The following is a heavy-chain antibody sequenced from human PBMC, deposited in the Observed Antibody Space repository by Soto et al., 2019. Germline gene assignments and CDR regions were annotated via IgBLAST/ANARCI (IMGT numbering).Heavy chain of an antibody. Sequence: ESLKISCKTSGFAFSNYWFGRVRQMPGKGFEWMGITYPADSATKHSPSFQGYVTISSDKSTNTAYLQWSSLRASDTAIYFFAASPRHDTDPLLTYLGHGTLITFSS. V-gene: IGHV5-51*01. CDR2: TYPADSAT. CDR1: GFAFSNYW. CDR3: AASPRHDTDPLLTY. D-gene: IGHD3-10*01. J-gene: IGHJ4*01.